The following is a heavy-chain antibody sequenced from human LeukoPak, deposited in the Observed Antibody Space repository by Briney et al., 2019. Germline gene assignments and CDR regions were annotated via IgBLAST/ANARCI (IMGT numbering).Heavy chain of an antibody. CDR2: IRYDGSNK. CDR1: GFTFSSYG. CDR3: AKDPGTTVTSYYYYYGMDV. D-gene: IGHD4-17*01. Sequence: GSLRLSCAASGFTFSSYGMHWVRQAPGKGLEWVAFIRYDGSNKYYADSVKGRFTISRDNSKNTLYLQMNSLRAEDTAVYYCAKDPGTTVTSYYYYYGMDVWGQGTTVTVSS. V-gene: IGHV3-30*02. J-gene: IGHJ6*02.